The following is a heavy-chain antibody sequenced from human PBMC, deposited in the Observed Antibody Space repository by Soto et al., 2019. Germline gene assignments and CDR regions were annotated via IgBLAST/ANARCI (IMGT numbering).Heavy chain of an antibody. V-gene: IGHV4-39*01. CDR1: GGSISSSSYY. D-gene: IGHD3-9*01. Sequence: SGTLSLTCTVSGGSISSSSYYWGWIRQPPGKGLEWIGSIYYSGSTYYNPSLKSRVTISVDTSKNQFSLKLSSVTAADTAVYYCARHVHLRRHYDILTGYYSYRYYYMGVWGKGTTVTVSS. J-gene: IGHJ6*03. CDR3: ARHVHLRRHYDILTGYYSYRYYYMGV. CDR2: IYYSGST.